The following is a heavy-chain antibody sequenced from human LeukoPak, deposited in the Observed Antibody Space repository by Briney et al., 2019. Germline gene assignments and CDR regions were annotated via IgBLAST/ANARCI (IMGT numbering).Heavy chain of an antibody. J-gene: IGHJ6*04. D-gene: IGHD2-2*01. Sequence: PGGSLRLSCASSGFTFSRYWMYWVRQAPGKGPLCVSRISSDGSQTGYADSVKGRFTISRDNAKNSLYLQMNSLRAEDTAVYYCARDCSSTSCIYYYYYYGMDVWGKGTTVTVSS. V-gene: IGHV3-74*01. CDR2: ISSDGSQT. CDR1: GFTFSRYW. CDR3: ARDCSSTSCIYYYYYYGMDV.